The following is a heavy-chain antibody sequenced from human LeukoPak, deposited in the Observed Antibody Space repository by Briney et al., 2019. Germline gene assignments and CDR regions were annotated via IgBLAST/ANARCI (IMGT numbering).Heavy chain of an antibody. CDR1: GYNFTIYT. CDR3: ARDEAPPIAAANV. V-gene: IGHV1-18*01. Sequence: GASVTVSCKASGYNFTIYTISWVRQAPGQGLEWMGWISPYNGNTNSGQKLQGRVTMTTDTSTNTAYMELRSLRPDDTAVYYCARDEAPPIAAANVWGRGTMVTVSS. CDR2: ISPYNGNT. D-gene: IGHD6-13*01. J-gene: IGHJ3*01.